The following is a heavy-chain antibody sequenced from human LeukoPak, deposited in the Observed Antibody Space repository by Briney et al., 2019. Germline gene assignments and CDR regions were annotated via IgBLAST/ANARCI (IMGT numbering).Heavy chain of an antibody. CDR1: GFTFSSYT. V-gene: IGHV3-30*04. J-gene: IGHJ4*02. Sequence: GGSLRLSCAASGFTFSSYTMHWVRQAPGKGLEWVALISYDGGNKYYADSVKGRFTISRDNAKNSLYLQMNSLRAEDTAVYYCARDRSPYGSGSSDYWGQGTLVTVSS. CDR3: ARDRSPYGSGSSDY. D-gene: IGHD3-10*01. CDR2: ISYDGGNK.